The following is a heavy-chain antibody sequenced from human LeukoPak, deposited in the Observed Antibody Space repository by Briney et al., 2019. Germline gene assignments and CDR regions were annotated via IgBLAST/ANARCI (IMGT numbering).Heavy chain of an antibody. D-gene: IGHD2-8*01. CDR3: ARERIMVYAISAYMDV. Sequence: GGSLRLSCAASGFTFSSYWMSWVRQAPGKGLEWVANIKQDGSEKYYVDSVKGRFTISRDNAKNSLYLQMNSLRAEDTAVYYCARERIMVYAISAYMDVWGKGTTVTVSS. V-gene: IGHV3-7*01. CDR1: GFTFSSYW. J-gene: IGHJ6*03. CDR2: IKQDGSEK.